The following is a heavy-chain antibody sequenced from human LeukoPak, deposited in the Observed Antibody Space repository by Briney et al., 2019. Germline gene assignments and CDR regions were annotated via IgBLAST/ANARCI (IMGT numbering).Heavy chain of an antibody. J-gene: IGHJ5*02. D-gene: IGHD2-2*02. CDR1: GYTLTELS. Sequence: ASVKVSCKVSGYTLTELSMHWVRQAPGQGLEWMGWISAYNGNTNYAQKLQGRVTMTTDTSTSTAYMELRSLRSDDTAVYYCARGPPQLTHHCSSTSCYTPWGQGTLVTVSS. CDR3: ARGPPQLTHHCSSTSCYTP. CDR2: ISAYNGNT. V-gene: IGHV1-18*01.